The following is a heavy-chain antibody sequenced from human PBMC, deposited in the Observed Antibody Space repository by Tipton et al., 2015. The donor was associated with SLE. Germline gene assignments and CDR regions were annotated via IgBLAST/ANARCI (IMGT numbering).Heavy chain of an antibody. J-gene: IGHJ3*01. CDR1: GFTFKDYS. D-gene: IGHD1-14*01. Sequence: SLRLSCSASGFTFKDYSLQWIRQPPGKGLEWVPLTSFYGDTKSYTDSANGRFSVSRDFSKNTLYLHMSSLRPEDTAVYHCARVTKPLRAGPFDLWGQGTLVTVSS. CDR3: ARVTKPLRAGPFDL. V-gene: IGHV3-30-3*01. CDR2: TSFYGDTK.